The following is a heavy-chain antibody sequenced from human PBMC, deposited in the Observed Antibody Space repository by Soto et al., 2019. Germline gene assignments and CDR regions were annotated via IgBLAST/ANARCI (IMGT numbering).Heavy chain of an antibody. J-gene: IGHJ4*02. CDR3: AKVRVGIDVDFDY. V-gene: IGHV3-23*01. CDR1: GFTFSNSA. D-gene: IGHD2-21*01. Sequence: GSLRLSYAASGFTFSNSAMTWVRQAPAKGLEWVSTIRDSDSGGSTFYADSVKGRFTISRDDSKNTLYLQMSSLRAEDTAMYYCAKVRVGIDVDFDYWGQGALVTVSS. CDR2: IRDSDSGGST.